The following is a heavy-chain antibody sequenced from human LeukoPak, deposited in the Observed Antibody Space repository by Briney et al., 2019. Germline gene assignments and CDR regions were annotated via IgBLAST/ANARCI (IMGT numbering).Heavy chain of an antibody. V-gene: IGHV3-64D*06. CDR1: GFTFSDYA. CDR2: ISSDGGST. D-gene: IGHD4-23*01. Sequence: GGSLRLSCSDSGFTFSDYAMHWVRQASGKGLKYVSSISSDGGSTYYADSVKGRFTISRDNSKNTLYLQMSSLRAEDTALYYCVKDRWIDYWGQGALVTVSS. J-gene: IGHJ4*02. CDR3: VKDRWIDY.